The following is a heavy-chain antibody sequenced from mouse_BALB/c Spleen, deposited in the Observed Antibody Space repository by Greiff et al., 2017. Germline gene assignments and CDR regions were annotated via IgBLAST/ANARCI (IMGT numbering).Heavy chain of an antibody. D-gene: IGHD2-14*01. CDR2: ISSGGSYT. CDR3: TRAYYRYDGAMDY. V-gene: IGHV5-6-4*01. Sequence: DVKLVESGGGLVKPGGSLKLSCAASGFTFSSYTMSWVRQTPEKRLEWVATISSGGSYTYYPDSVKGRFTISRDNAKNTLYLQMSSLKSEDTAMYYCTRAYYRYDGAMDYWGQGTSVTVSS. CDR1: GFTFSSYT. J-gene: IGHJ4*01.